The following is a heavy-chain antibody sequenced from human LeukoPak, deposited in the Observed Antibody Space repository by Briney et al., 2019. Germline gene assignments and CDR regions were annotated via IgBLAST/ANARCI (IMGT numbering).Heavy chain of an antibody. J-gene: IGHJ4*02. CDR3: AKDRVVVPAATYYFDY. Sequence: GGSLRLSCAASGFTFISYAMNWVRQAPGKGLEWVSGISGSGGSTYYADSVKGRFSISRDNSKNTLYLQMNSLRAEDTAVYYCAKDRVVVPAATYYFDYWGQGTLVTVSS. D-gene: IGHD2-2*01. CDR2: ISGSGGST. V-gene: IGHV3-23*01. CDR1: GFTFISYA.